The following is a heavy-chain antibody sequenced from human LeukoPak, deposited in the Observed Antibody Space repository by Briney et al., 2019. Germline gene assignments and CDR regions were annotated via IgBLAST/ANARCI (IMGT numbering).Heavy chain of an antibody. V-gene: IGHV3-7*01. CDR2: IKQDGSEK. CDR3: ARVWAAGYDAFDI. J-gene: IGHJ3*02. D-gene: IGHD6-13*01. Sequence: GGSLRLSCAASGFTFSSYWMSWVRQAPGKGLEWVANIKQDGSEKYYVDSVKGRFTISRDNAKNSLYLQMNSLRAEDTAVYYCARVWAAGYDAFDIWGQGTMVTVSS. CDR1: GFTFSSYW.